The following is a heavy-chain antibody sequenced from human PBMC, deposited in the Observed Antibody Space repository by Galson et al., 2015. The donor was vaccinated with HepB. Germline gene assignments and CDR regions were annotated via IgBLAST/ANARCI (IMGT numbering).Heavy chain of an antibody. D-gene: IGHD2-2*01. CDR1: GDTFISYA. CDR2: IIPSFGTT. Sequence: SVKVSCKASGDTFISYAISWVRQAPGQGLEWMGGIIPSFGTTNYAQNFQGRVTITADKSTSTAYMELSSLRSEDTAVYYCERGGYCSSTSFGRYYYYGMGVWGQGTTVTVSS. CDR3: ERGGYCSSTSFGRYYYYGMGV. V-gene: IGHV1-69*06. J-gene: IGHJ6*02.